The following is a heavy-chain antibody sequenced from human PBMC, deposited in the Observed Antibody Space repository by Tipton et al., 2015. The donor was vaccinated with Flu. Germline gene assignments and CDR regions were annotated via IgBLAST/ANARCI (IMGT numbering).Heavy chain of an antibody. Sequence: SLRLSCAASGFTFDNYAMHWVRQRPGKGLEWVSGISGSGGNTYYADSVKGRFTISRDNSKNTLFLQMDSLRVEDTAVYYCAKGGGWGTYYSDSWGQGTLVTVSS. V-gene: IGHV3-23*01. D-gene: IGHD3-16*01. CDR1: GFTFDNYA. CDR2: ISGSGGNT. J-gene: IGHJ4*02. CDR3: AKGGGWGTYYSDS.